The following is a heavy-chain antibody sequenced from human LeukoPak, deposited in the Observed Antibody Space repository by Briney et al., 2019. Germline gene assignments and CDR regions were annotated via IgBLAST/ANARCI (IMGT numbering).Heavy chain of an antibody. J-gene: IGHJ3*02. CDR3: TSPYGSGWHDAFDI. CDR1: GVSISSYY. Sequence: WGTLSLTCTVSGVSISSYYWSWIRQPAGKGLEWIGRIYTSGSTNYNPPLKSRVAMSLDTSKNQFSLKMSSGTAADTGVYYCTSPYGSGWHDAFDIWGQGTMVTVSS. V-gene: IGHV4-4*07. CDR2: IYTSGST. D-gene: IGHD6-19*01.